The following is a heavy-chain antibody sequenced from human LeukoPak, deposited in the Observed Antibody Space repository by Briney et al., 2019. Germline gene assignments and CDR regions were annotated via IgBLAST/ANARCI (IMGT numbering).Heavy chain of an antibody. CDR2: IYYSGST. CDR3: ARDAGGATGDYYFDY. D-gene: IGHD7-27*01. CDR1: GGSIVSYY. Sequence: PSETLSLTCTVSGGSIVSYYWSWIRQPPGKGLEWIGYIYYSGSTNYNPSLKSRVTISIDTSKNQFSLKLSSVNAADTAVYYCARDAGGATGDYYFDYWGQGTLVTVSS. J-gene: IGHJ4*02. V-gene: IGHV4-59*01.